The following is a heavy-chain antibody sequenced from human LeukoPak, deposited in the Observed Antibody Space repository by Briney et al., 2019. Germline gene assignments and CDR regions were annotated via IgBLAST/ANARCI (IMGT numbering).Heavy chain of an antibody. V-gene: IGHV4-39*01. CDR3: ARHSRNCSGGYCYLYY. D-gene: IGHD2-15*01. CDR2: IYSGGTT. Sequence: SETLSLTCSVSGGSISSDSYYWGWIRQPPGKGLEWIRSIYSGGTTYYNPSLKSRVTISVDTSKNQFSLKLTSVTAADAAAYYCARHSRNCSGGYCYLYYWGQGTLVTVSS. J-gene: IGHJ4*02. CDR1: GGSISSDSYY.